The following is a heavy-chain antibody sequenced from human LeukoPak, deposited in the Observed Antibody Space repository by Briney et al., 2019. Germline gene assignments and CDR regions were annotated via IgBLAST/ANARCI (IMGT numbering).Heavy chain of an antibody. CDR3: AKGAADSSGYLRYYYYYMDV. Sequence: SETLSLTCTVSGGSISSSSYYWGWIRQPPGKGLEWIGSIYYSGSTYYNPSLKSRVTISVDTSKNQFSLKLSSVTAADTAVYYCAKGAADSSGYLRYYYYYMDVWGKGTTVTVSS. CDR1: GGSISSSSYY. D-gene: IGHD3-22*01. J-gene: IGHJ6*03. V-gene: IGHV4-39*01. CDR2: IYYSGST.